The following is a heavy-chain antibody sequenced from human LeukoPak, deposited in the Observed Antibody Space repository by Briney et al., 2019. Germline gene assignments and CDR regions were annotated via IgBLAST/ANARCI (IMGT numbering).Heavy chain of an antibody. CDR2: IYHSGST. Sequence: SETLSLTCTVSGGSISSYYWSWIRQPPGKGLEWIGYIYHSGSTNYNPSLKSRVTISVDTSKNQFSVKVTSVTAADTAVYYCARDGGGVDYWGQGLLVTVSS. CDR3: ARDGGGVDY. J-gene: IGHJ4*02. CDR1: GGSISSYY. D-gene: IGHD2-15*01. V-gene: IGHV4-59*12.